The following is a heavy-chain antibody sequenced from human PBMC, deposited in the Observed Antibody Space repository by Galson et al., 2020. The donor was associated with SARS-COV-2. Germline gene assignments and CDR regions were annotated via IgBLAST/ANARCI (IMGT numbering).Heavy chain of an antibody. J-gene: IGHJ4*02. CDR3: ARASSGYDSWGSDY. D-gene: IGHD5-12*01. CDR2: IWYDGSNK. CDR1: GFTFSSYG. V-gene: IGHV3-33*01. Sequence: QLGESLKISCAASGFTFSSYGMHWVRQAPGKGLEWVAVIWYDGSNKYYADSVKGRFTISRDNSKNTLYLQMNSLRAEDTAVYYCARASSGYDSWGSDYWGQGTLVTVSS.